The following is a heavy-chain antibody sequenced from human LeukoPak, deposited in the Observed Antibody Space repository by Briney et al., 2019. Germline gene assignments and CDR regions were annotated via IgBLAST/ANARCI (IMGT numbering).Heavy chain of an antibody. V-gene: IGHV1-46*01. D-gene: IGHD2-15*01. Sequence: ASVKVSCKASGYTFTSYYMHWVRQAPGQGLEWMGIINPSGGSTSYAQKFQGRVTMTRDTSTSTVYMELSSLRSEDTAVYYCARNLVVVAQGVWFDPWGQGTLVTVSS. J-gene: IGHJ5*02. CDR2: INPSGGST. CDR1: GYTFTSYY. CDR3: ARNLVVVAQGVWFDP.